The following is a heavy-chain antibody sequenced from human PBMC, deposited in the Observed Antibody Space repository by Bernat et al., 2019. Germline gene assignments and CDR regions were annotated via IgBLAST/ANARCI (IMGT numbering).Heavy chain of an antibody. J-gene: IGHJ4*02. CDR1: GYTFIDYW. CDR2: MYPGNSDT. CDR3: TRHWGSSWSFDY. V-gene: IGHV5-51*01. Sequence: EVQLVQSGAEVKTPGESLQISCKGSGYTFIDYWIGWVRLMPGRGLEWMGIMYPGNSDTKYSPSFQGLITLSADNSITTAYLQWSSLKASDTAMYYCTRHWGSSWSFDYWGQGTLVTVSS. D-gene: IGHD6-13*01.